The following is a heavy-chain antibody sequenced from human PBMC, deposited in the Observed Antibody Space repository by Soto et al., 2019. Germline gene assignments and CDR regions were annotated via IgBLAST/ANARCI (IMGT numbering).Heavy chain of an antibody. CDR2: ISDDGSNK. Sequence: PGGSLRLSCAASGFTLSNYALHWVRQAPGKGLEWVAVISDDGSNKYYADSVKGRFTISRDNSKNTLYLQMNSLRAEDTAVYYCARDRFATSWSYFDYWGQGTPVTVSS. D-gene: IGHD2-2*01. CDR1: GFTLSNYA. J-gene: IGHJ4*02. CDR3: ARDRFATSWSYFDY. V-gene: IGHV3-30-3*01.